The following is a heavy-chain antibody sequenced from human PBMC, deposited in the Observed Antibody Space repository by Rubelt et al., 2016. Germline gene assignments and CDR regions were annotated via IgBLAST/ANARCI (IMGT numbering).Heavy chain of an antibody. CDR3: ARDGYSSNWREDDY. Sequence: EVQLVGSGGGLVQPGVSLRLSCAASGFTVSNNYMSWVSQAPGKGLEWVSHISSSISSRYYADSVKGQFTISRDNTKNSRYLQMNSLRAEDTAVYYCARDGYSSNWREDDYWGQGTLVTVSS. V-gene: IGHV3-48*04. CDR2: ISSSISSR. CDR1: GFTVSNNY. D-gene: IGHD5-12*01. J-gene: IGHJ4*02.